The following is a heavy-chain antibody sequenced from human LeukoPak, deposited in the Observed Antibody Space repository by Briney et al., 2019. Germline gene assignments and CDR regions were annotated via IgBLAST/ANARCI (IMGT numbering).Heavy chain of an antibody. V-gene: IGHV4-39*01. CDR1: GDSVSSTGYY. CDR2: IYYGGST. D-gene: IGHD3-22*01. J-gene: IGHJ3*01. CDR3: AKAGARYSYSSGLYAFDV. Sequence: SETLSLTCTVSGDSVSSTGYYWGWIRQPPGKGLEWIGTIYYGGSTYYNPSLKSRVTMSEDTSRNQFSLRLSSVNAADTAVYYCAKAGARYSYSSGLYAFDVWGQGTMVTVSS.